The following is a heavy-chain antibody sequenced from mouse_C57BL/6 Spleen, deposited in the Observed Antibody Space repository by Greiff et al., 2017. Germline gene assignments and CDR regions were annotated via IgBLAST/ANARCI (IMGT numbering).Heavy chain of an antibody. Sequence: VQRVESGAELVRPGASVTLSCKASGYTFTDYEMHWVKQTPVHGLEWIGAIDPETGGTAYNQKFKGKAILTADKSSSTAYMELRSLTSEDSAVYYCTREGYSNTYFDYWGQGTTLTVSS. CDR3: TREGYSNTYFDY. CDR1: GYTFTDYE. CDR2: IDPETGGT. V-gene: IGHV1-15*01. D-gene: IGHD2-5*01. J-gene: IGHJ2*01.